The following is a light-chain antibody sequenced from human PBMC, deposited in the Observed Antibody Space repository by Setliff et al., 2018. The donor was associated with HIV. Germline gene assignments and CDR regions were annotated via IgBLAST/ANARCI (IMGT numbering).Light chain of an antibody. Sequence: QFVLTQPASVSGSPGQSITISCTGTSSDVGSYNFVSWYQQHPGKAPKLILYEVSKWPSGVSNHFSGSKSGNTASLTISGLQTEDEAEYYCCSYASSGSLVFGTGTKVTVL. CDR2: EVS. CDR3: CSYASSGSLV. CDR1: SSDVGSYNF. J-gene: IGLJ1*01. V-gene: IGLV2-23*02.